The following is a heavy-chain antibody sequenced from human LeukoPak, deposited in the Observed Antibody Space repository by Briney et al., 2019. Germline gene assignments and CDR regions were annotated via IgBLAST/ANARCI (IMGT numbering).Heavy chain of an antibody. Sequence: GGSLRLSCVASGFAVSDYYMSWVRQAPGKGLEWVSLLYTDDTTIYADSVEGRFTISRDDSKNTIYLHMTTLRGEDTAVYYCARGGAFYWNPRYWGQGTLVTVSS. D-gene: IGHD1-1*01. V-gene: IGHV3-53*01. CDR2: LYTDDTT. CDR1: GFAVSDYY. J-gene: IGHJ4*02. CDR3: ARGGAFYWNPRY.